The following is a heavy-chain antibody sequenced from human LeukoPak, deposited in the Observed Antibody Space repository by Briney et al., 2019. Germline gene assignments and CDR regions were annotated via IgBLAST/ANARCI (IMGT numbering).Heavy chain of an antibody. V-gene: IGHV1-18*01. D-gene: IGHD3-22*01. CDR1: GYTFTSYD. Sequence: ASVKVSCKASGYTFTSYDINWVRQAPGQGLEWMGWISAYNAYTYYAQKLQGRVTMTTDTSTSTAYMELRSLRSDDTAVYYCARDVLHRIHYDSSAYYPGSSYWGQGTLVTVSS. CDR3: ARDVLHRIHYDSSAYYPGSSY. J-gene: IGHJ4*02. CDR2: ISAYNAYT.